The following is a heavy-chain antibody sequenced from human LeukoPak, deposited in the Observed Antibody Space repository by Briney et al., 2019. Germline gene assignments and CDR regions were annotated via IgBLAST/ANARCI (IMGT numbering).Heavy chain of an antibody. Sequence: SETLSLTCAVYGGSFSGYYWSWIRQPPGKGLEWIGEINHSGSTNYNPSLKSRVTISVDTSKNQFSLKLSSVTAADTAVYYCARGYSYGLPRSWGQGTLVTVSS. D-gene: IGHD5-18*01. V-gene: IGHV4-34*01. CDR2: INHSGST. CDR3: ARGYSYGLPRS. CDR1: GGSFSGYY. J-gene: IGHJ4*02.